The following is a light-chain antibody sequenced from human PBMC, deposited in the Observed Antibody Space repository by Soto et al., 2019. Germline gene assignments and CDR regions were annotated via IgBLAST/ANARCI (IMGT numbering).Light chain of an antibody. CDR3: QQYNNWPTWT. J-gene: IGKJ1*01. CDR1: QSVSSK. CDR2: SAS. V-gene: IGKV3-15*01. Sequence: EIVMTQSPATLSLSPGQRATLSCRASQSVSSKLAWYQQRPGQAPRLLIYSASTRATGIPARFSASGTGTDFTLTISDVQPEDFAVYYCQQYNNWPTWTFGQGTKVDIK.